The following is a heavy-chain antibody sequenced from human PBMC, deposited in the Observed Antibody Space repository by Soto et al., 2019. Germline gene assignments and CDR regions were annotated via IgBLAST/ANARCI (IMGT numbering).Heavy chain of an antibody. CDR2: IGPSGNT. CDR3: AKLLPNSYYNVMDV. J-gene: IGHJ6*02. V-gene: IGHV3-23*01. CDR1: GFTFSNSG. Sequence: EVQLLESGEDLVQPGGSLRLVCAASGFTFSNSGMRWVRQAPGQGLEWVSSIGPSGNTYYSDAVKGRFTISRDISKNTLFLQMDSLRAEDTATYYCAKLLPNSYYNVMDVWGQGTTVTVSS.